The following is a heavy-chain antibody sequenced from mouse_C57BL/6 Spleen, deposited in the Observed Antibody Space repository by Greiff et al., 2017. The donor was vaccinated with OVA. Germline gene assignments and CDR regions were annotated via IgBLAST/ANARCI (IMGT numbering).Heavy chain of an antibody. CDR3: APGVYGNYGWYVDV. Sequence: QVQLQQPGTELVKPGASVKLSCKASGYTFTSYWMHWVKQRPGQGLEWIGNINPSNGGTNYNEKFKSKATLTVDKSSSTAYMQLSSLTSEDSAVYYCAPGVYGNYGWYVDVWGTGTTVTVSS. CDR2: INPSNGGT. D-gene: IGHD2-1*01. CDR1: GYTFTSYW. V-gene: IGHV1-53*01. J-gene: IGHJ1*03.